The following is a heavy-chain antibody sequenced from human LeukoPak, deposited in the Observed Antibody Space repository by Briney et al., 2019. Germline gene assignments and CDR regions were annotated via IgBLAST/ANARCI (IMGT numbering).Heavy chain of an antibody. J-gene: IGHJ4*02. V-gene: IGHV4-39*01. D-gene: IGHD6-13*01. CDR3: ARLLYSSSWYWDYFDY. CDR1: GGSISSSSYY. Sequence: SETLSLTCTVSGGSISSSSYYWGWIRQPPGKGLEWIGSIYYSGSTYYNPSLKSRVTISVDTSKNQFSLKLSSVTAADTAAYYCARLLYSSSWYWDYFDYWGQGTLVTVSS. CDR2: IYYSGST.